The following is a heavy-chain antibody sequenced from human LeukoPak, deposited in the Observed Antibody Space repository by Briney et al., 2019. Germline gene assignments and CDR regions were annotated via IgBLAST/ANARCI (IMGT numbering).Heavy chain of an antibody. CDR1: GYTFTSYS. J-gene: IGHJ4*02. D-gene: IGHD6-19*01. Sequence: ASVKDSCKASGYTFTSYSISWVRQAPGQGLEWMGWISVYNGNTNSAQKLQDRVTMTTDTSTSTAYMELRSLRSDDTAVYYCARDSRYSSGWYDYWGQGTLVTVSS. CDR3: ARDSRYSSGWYDY. CDR2: ISVYNGNT. V-gene: IGHV1-18*01.